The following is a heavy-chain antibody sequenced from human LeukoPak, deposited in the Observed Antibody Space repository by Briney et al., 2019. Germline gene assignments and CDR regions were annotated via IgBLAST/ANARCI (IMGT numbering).Heavy chain of an antibody. CDR2: IYPGDSGT. Sequence: GESLKISCKGSGYSFSTYWIDWVRQMPGKGLEWMGVIYPGDSGTRYSPSFQGQVTISVDKSIRTAYLQWSSLKASDTAMYYCARQTTLTSDFDSWGQGTLATVSS. J-gene: IGHJ4*02. D-gene: IGHD4-17*01. V-gene: IGHV5-51*01. CDR1: GYSFSTYW. CDR3: ARQTTLTSDFDS.